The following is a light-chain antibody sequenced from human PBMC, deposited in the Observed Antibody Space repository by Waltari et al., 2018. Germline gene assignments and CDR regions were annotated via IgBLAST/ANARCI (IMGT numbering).Light chain of an antibody. CDR1: TGPVTSGHF. V-gene: IGLV7-46*01. J-gene: IGLJ3*02. Sequence: QAVVTQEPSLTVSPGGTVTLTCGSSTGPVTSGHFPYWFQRKPGQGPTTLIYDASKKEAWTPARFSGSLLGGKAALTLSGAQPEDEAEYYCLLFYNGPRVFGGGTKLTVL. CDR3: LLFYNGPRV. CDR2: DAS.